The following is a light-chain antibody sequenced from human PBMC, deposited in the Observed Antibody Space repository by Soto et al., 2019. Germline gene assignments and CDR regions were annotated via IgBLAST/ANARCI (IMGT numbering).Light chain of an antibody. CDR2: DAS. Sequence: DIQMTQSPSSLSASVGDRVTITCQASQDISNYLIWYQQKPGKAPKLLIYDASNLETGVPSSFSGSGSGTDFPFTISSLQPEDIATYSCQQSDNRPLTFGGGTKVDIK. CDR3: QQSDNRPLT. CDR1: QDISNY. V-gene: IGKV1-33*01. J-gene: IGKJ4*01.